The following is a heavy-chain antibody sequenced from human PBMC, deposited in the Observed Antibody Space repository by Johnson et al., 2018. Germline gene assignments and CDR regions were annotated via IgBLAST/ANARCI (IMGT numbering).Heavy chain of an antibody. CDR3: ARVQALLTYAYMDV. V-gene: IGHV4-59*01. D-gene: IGHD1-26*01. J-gene: IGHJ6*03. CDR2: IYYSGST. Sequence: QVQLQESGPGLVKXSETLSLTCTVSGGSISSDFWSWIRQPPGKGLEWIGYIYYSGSTNDNPSLKGRVTISVDTSKNQFSLKLSSVTAADTAVYYCARVQALLTYAYMDVWGKGTTVTVSS. CDR1: GGSISSDF.